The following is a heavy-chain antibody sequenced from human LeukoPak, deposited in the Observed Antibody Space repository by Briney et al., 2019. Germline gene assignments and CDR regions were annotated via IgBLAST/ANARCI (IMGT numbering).Heavy chain of an antibody. CDR3: VRVMGYNWNYVDY. J-gene: IGHJ4*02. CDR2: ISSSSSSI. V-gene: IGHV3-21*01. D-gene: IGHD1-20*01. CDR1: GFTFSSYS. Sequence: GGSLRLSCAASGFTFSSYSMNWVRQAPGKGLEWVSSISSSSSSIYYADSVKGRFTISRDNAKNSLYLQMNSLRAEDTAVYYCVRVMGYNWNYVDYWGQGTLVTVSS.